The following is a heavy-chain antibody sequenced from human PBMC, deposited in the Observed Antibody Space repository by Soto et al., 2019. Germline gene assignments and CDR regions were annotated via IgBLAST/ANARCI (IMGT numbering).Heavy chain of an antibody. CDR1: GYIFTHYY. D-gene: IGHD2-21*02. CDR2: INPSDGST. J-gene: IGHJ4*02. V-gene: IGHV1-46*01. CDR3: ARKPDYCTSATCYSLGC. Sequence: QVQLVQSGAEVKKPGASAKVSCKASGYIFTHYYVYWVRQAPGQGLEWMGMINPSDGSTSYAQKCRGRVNMTRDTATSTVYMELSSLRSEDTAVYYCARKPDYCTSATCYSLGCWGQGTLVTVSS.